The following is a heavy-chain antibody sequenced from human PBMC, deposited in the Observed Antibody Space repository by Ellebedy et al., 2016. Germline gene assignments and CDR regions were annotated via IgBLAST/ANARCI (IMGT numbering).Heavy chain of an antibody. V-gene: IGHV3-48*01. Sequence: GGSLRLXXTASGYIYNKHWVRQAPGKGLEWLTFINSRSDVINYADSVKGRFTVSRDNFKNSLFLQMDSLRAEDTAIYYCASNVPGCTGTACYSSLGNWGQGTRVTVSS. CDR2: INSRSDVI. J-gene: IGHJ4*02. CDR3: ASNVPGCTGTACYSSLGN. CDR1: GYIYNK. D-gene: IGHD2-15*01.